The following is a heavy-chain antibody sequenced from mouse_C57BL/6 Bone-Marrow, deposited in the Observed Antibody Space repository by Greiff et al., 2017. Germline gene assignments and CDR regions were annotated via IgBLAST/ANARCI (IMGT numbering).Heavy chain of an antibody. D-gene: IGHD1-1*01. CDR1: GFTFSSYA. V-gene: IGHV5-4*01. CDR2: ISDGGSYT. Sequence: VQVVESGGGLVKPGGSLKLSCAASGFTFSSYAMSWVRQTPEKRLEWVATISDGGSYTYYPDNVKGRFTISRDNAKNNLYLQMSHLKSEDTAMYYCARRGLLRYLYYFDYWGQGTTLTVSS. J-gene: IGHJ2*01. CDR3: ARRGLLRYLYYFDY.